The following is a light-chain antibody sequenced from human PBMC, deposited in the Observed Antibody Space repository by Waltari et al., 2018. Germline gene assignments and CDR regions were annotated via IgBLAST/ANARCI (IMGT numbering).Light chain of an antibody. CDR2: DDT. V-gene: IGLV2-23*01. CDR1: SSDVGCYNL. CDR3: CSYVRGSTWV. J-gene: IGLJ3*02. Sequence: QSALTQPASVSGSPGQSITISCTGTSSDVGCYNLVSWYQQHPGKAPKLMIYDDTKRPSGVSNRFSGSKSGNTASLTISGLQAEDEADYYCCSYVRGSTWVFGGGTKLTVL.